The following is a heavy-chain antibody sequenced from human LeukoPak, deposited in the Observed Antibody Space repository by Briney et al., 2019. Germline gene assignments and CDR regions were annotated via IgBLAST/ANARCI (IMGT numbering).Heavy chain of an antibody. V-gene: IGHV3-7*03. Sequence: GGSLRLSCAASGFTVSSYWMSWVRQAPGKGLEWVANIKQDGSEKYYVDSVKGRFTISRDNAKNSLYLQMNSLRAEDTAVYYCARGGPYCSGGSCAVRYWGQGTLVTVSS. D-gene: IGHD2-15*01. CDR3: ARGGPYCSGGSCAVRY. J-gene: IGHJ4*02. CDR2: IKQDGSEK. CDR1: GFTVSSYW.